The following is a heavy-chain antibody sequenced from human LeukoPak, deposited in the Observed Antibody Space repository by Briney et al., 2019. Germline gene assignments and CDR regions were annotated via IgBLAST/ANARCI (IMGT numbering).Heavy chain of an antibody. Sequence: GESLKISCKASGYSFTNYWIGWVRQMPGKGLEWMGIIYPSDSDIRYSPSFQGQVTISADKSINTAYLQWSSLKASDTAIYYCARAGTSNYRFFDSWGRGTLVTVSS. CDR3: ARAGTSNYRFFDS. J-gene: IGHJ4*02. CDR2: IYPSDSDI. CDR1: GYSFTNYW. V-gene: IGHV5-51*01. D-gene: IGHD4-11*01.